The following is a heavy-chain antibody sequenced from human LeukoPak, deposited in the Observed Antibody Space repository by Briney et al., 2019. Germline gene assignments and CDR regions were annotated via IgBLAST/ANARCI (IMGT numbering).Heavy chain of an antibody. CDR1: GFTPSGYE. J-gene: IGHJ6*02. CDR3: ARYCAGNCYEGMDV. CDR2: ISRSGTAT. D-gene: IGHD2-21*02. V-gene: IGHV3-48*03. Sequence: GGSLRLSCAASGFTPSGYEMNWVRQAPGKWLEWISYISRSGTATLYADSVKGRFTISRDNAKNSLYLLMNSLEAEDTAVYYCARYCAGNCYEGMDVWGHGTMVTVSS.